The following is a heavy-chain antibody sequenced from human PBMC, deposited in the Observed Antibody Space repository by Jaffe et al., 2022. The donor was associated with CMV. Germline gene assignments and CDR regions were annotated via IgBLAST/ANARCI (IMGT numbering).Heavy chain of an antibody. Sequence: QLQLQESGPGLVKPSETLSLTCTVSGGSISSSSYYWGWIRQPPGKGLEWIGSIYYSGSTYYNPSLKSRVTISVDTSKNQFSLKLSSVTAADTAVYYCARAPGTMVRGVNNYYGMDVWGQGTTVTVSS. D-gene: IGHD3-10*01. CDR1: GGSISSSSYY. V-gene: IGHV4-39*01. CDR3: ARAPGTMVRGVNNYYGMDV. CDR2: IYYSGST. J-gene: IGHJ6*02.